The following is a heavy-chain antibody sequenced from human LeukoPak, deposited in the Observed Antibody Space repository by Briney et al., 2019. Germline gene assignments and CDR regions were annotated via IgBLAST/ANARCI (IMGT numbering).Heavy chain of an antibody. Sequence: SETLSLTCTVSGGSISSSSYYWGWIRQPPGKGLEWIGSIYYSGSTYYNPSLKSRVTISVDTSKNRFSLKLSSVTAADTAVYYCARVGSGLRPFFDYWGQGTLVTVSS. CDR1: GGSISSSSYY. D-gene: IGHD4-17*01. J-gene: IGHJ4*02. CDR2: IYYSGST. CDR3: ARVGSGLRPFFDY. V-gene: IGHV4-39*07.